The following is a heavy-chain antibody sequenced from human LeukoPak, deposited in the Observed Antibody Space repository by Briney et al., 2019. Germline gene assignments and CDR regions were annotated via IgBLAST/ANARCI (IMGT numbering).Heavy chain of an antibody. D-gene: IGHD1-26*01. CDR3: AREYSGSYYVAAFDV. J-gene: IGHJ3*01. CDR2: IYSGGGT. V-gene: IGHV3-53*01. Sequence: GGSLRLSCAASGFTVNSNYMSWVRQAPGKGLEWVSVIYSGGGTSYADSVKGRFTVSRDKSKNTLYLQMNSLRAEDTAVYYCAREYSGSYYVAAFDVWGQGTLVTVSS. CDR1: GFTVNSNY.